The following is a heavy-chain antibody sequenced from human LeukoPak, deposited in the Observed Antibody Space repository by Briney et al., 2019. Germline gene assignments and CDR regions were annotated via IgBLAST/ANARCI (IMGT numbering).Heavy chain of an antibody. D-gene: IGHD3-16*02. CDR1: GYTFTGYY. CDR2: INPNSGGT. CDR3: ARDQILDDYGWGSYRYNWFDP. Sequence: ASVKVFCKASGYTFTGYYMHWVRQAPGQGLEWMGWINPNSGGTNYAQKFQGRVTMTRDTSISTAYMELSRLRSDDTAVYYCARDQILDDYGWGSYRYNWFDPWGQGTLVTVSS. V-gene: IGHV1-2*02. J-gene: IGHJ5*02.